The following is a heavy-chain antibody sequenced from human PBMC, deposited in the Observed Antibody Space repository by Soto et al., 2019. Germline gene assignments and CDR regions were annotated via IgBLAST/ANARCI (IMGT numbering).Heavy chain of an antibody. Sequence: PGGSLRLSCVASGFTFSDYYMSWIRQAPGKGLGWVSYISSSGTTIYYADSVKGRFTISRDNAKNSLYLQMNSLRAEDTAVYYCARGPYDYVWGSEPPDFDYLGQGTLVTVSS. D-gene: IGHD3-16*01. CDR2: ISSSGTTI. CDR3: ARGPYDYVWGSEPPDFDY. CDR1: GFTFSDYY. J-gene: IGHJ4*02. V-gene: IGHV3-11*01.